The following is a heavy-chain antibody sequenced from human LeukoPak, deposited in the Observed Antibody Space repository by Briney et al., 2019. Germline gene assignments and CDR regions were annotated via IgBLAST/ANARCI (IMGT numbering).Heavy chain of an antibody. J-gene: IGHJ4*02. CDR1: GYNFPTYW. Sequence: GESLKISCKGSGYNFPTYWIGWVRQMPGKGLEWMGIIYHGDSDTRYSPSFQGQVTISVDKSISTAYLQWSSLKASDTAMYYCARHSERGYSYGSLDYWGQGTLVTVSS. CDR3: ARHSERGYSYGSLDY. V-gene: IGHV5-51*01. CDR2: IYHGDSDT. D-gene: IGHD5-18*01.